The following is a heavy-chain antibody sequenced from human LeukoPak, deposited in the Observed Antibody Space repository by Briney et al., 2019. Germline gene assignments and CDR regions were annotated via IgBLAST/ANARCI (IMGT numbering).Heavy chain of an antibody. V-gene: IGHV3-21*01. CDR2: ISSSSSYI. CDR1: GFTFSSYS. J-gene: IGHJ4*02. D-gene: IGHD6-19*01. Sequence: GGSLRLSCAASGFTFSSYSMNWVRQAPGKGLEWVSSISSSSSYIYYADSVKGRFTISRDNAKNSLYMQMNSLRAEDTAVYYCASVAVADTTDYWGQGTLVTVSS. CDR3: ASVAVADTTDY.